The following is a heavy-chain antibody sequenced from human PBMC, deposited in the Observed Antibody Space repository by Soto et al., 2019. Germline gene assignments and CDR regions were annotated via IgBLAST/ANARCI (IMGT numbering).Heavy chain of an antibody. CDR2: ILYDGSNI. V-gene: IGHV3-30-3*01. D-gene: IGHD3-10*01. CDR1: GFTFSIYP. CDR3: AREGALYYGSGSLDY. J-gene: IGHJ4*02. Sequence: QMQLVESGGGVVQPGTSLRLSCAASGFTFSIYPMHWVRHAPGKGLEWVAVILYDGSNIYFADSVEGRFSISRDNSKNTLYLQMNSLRAEDTAVYYCAREGALYYGSGSLDYWGQGTLVTVSS.